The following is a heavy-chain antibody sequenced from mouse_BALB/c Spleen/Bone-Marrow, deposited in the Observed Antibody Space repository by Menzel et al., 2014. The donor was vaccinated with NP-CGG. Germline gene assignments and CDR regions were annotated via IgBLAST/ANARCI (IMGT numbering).Heavy chain of an antibody. CDR1: GFTFSSFA. CDR3: GRGDY. CDR2: ISSGSNII. Sequence: EVQLVESGGGLVQPGGSRKLSCAASGFTFSSFAMHWIRQAPEKGLEWVAFISSGSNIIHYADTVKGRFTISRDNPKNTLLLQMTSLRSEDTAMYYCGRGDYWGQGTTLTVSS. V-gene: IGHV5-17*02. J-gene: IGHJ2*01.